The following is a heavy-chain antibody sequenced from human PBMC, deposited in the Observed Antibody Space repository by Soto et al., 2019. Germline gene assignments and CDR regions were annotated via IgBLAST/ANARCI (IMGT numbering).Heavy chain of an antibody. J-gene: IGHJ4*02. Sequence: QVQLVQAGADVRKPGASVKVSCKTTGYTSTRYGITWVRQAPGQGLEWMGWINGNTGHTIYAMNLEDRLTISTDTSTSTAYMELRSLKSDDTAVYYCARERKWEPLPYWGQGTLVTVSS. CDR1: GYTSTRYG. V-gene: IGHV1-18*01. CDR2: INGNTGHT. D-gene: IGHD1-26*01. CDR3: ARERKWEPLPY.